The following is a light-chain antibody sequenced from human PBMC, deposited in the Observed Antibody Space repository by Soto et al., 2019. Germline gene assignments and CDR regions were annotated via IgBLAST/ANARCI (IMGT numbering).Light chain of an antibody. V-gene: IGLV2-8*01. CDR2: EVS. J-gene: IGLJ3*02. Sequence: QSALTQPPSASGSPGQSVTISCTGTSSDVGGYNYVSWYQQHPGKAPKLMIYEVSKRPSGVPDRFSGSKSGNTASLTVSGLQAEDEADYYCSSYAGSRNWLFGGGTKLTVL. CDR3: SSYAGSRNWL. CDR1: SSDVGGYNY.